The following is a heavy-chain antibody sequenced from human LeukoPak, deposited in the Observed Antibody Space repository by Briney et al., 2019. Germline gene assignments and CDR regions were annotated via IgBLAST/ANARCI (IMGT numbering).Heavy chain of an antibody. D-gene: IGHD2-15*01. J-gene: IGHJ3*01. CDR2: INPSGGST. V-gene: IGHV1-46*01. Sequence: ASVTVSCTASGYTFTSYYMHWVRQAPGQGLEWMGIINPSGGSTSYAQKFQGRVTMTRDMSTSTVYMELSSLRSEDTAVYYCARAGYCSGGSCYFLDYWGQGTMVTVSS. CDR3: ARAGYCSGGSCYFLDY. CDR1: GYTFTSYY.